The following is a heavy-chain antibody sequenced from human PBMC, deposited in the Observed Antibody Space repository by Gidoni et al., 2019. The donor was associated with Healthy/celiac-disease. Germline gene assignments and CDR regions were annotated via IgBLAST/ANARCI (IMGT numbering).Heavy chain of an antibody. CDR3: ARAYGPAATDWYFDL. D-gene: IGHD2-2*01. V-gene: IGHV3-53*01. CDR2: IYSGGST. J-gene: IGHJ2*01. Sequence: APGKGLEWVSVIYSGGSTYYADSVKGRFTISRDNSKNTLYLQMNSLRAEDMAVYYCARAYGPAATDWYFDLWGRGTLVTVSS.